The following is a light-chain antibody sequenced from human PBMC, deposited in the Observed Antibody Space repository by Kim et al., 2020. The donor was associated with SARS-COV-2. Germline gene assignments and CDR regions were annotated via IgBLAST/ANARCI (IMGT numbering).Light chain of an antibody. CDR2: KAS. J-gene: IGKJ2*01. V-gene: IGKV1-5*03. Sequence: ASVGDRVTITCRASQSISSWLAWYQQKPGKAPKFLIYKASNLESGVPSRFSGSGSGTEFTLTISSLQPDDFATYYCQQYKSYPYTFGQGTKVDIK. CDR3: QQYKSYPYT. CDR1: QSISSW.